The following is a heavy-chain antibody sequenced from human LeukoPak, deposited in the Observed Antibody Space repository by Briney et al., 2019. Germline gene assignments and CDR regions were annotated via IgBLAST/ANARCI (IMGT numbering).Heavy chain of an antibody. Sequence: SETLSLTCAVYGGSFSGYYWSWIRQPPGKGLEWIGEINHSGSTNYNPSLKSRVTISVDTSKNQFSLKLSSVTAADTAVYYCARGRCSGGSCYSRSEAFDYWGQGTLVTVSS. J-gene: IGHJ4*02. CDR3: ARGRCSGGSCYSRSEAFDY. D-gene: IGHD2-15*01. CDR2: INHSGST. CDR1: GGSFSGYY. V-gene: IGHV4-34*01.